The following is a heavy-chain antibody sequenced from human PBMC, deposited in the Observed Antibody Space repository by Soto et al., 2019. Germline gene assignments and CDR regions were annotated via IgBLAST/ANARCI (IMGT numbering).Heavy chain of an antibody. CDR2: IYWDDNK. V-gene: IGHV2-5*02. CDR3: AHTTDRGVVTLVPEVKVINVNWFDP. D-gene: IGHD3-10*01. Sequence: QITLKESGPTLVKPTQTLTLTCTFSGFSLTTSGVGVGWIRQPPGKAPEWLALIYWDDNKRYSPSLKSRLTITKDTSRNQVVLSMTNMGPVDTATYYCAHTTDRGVVTLVPEVKVINVNWFDPWGQGTLVTVSS. J-gene: IGHJ5*02. CDR1: GFSLTTSGVG.